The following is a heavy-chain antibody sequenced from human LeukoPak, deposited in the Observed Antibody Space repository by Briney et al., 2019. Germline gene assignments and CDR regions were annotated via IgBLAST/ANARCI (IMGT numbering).Heavy chain of an antibody. Sequence: GGSLRLSCAASAFTFRTYWMSWVRQAPGKGLEWVANINEEGSEKYYVDSVKGRFSISRDNAENSLYLKMNSLRAEDTAVYYCARCGGPGTADYWGQGTLITVSS. J-gene: IGHJ4*02. CDR3: ARCGGPGTADY. V-gene: IGHV3-7*01. CDR1: AFTFRTYW. D-gene: IGHD6-13*01. CDR2: INEEGSEK.